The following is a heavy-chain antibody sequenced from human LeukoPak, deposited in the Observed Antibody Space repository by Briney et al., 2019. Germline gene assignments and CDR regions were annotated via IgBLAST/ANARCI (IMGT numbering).Heavy chain of an antibody. V-gene: IGHV1-8*01. CDR3: ARGVWGDSSGYYLVDY. CDR1: GYTFTSYD. Sequence: GGSLKISCKGSGYTFTSYDINWVRQATGQGLEWMGWMNPNSGNTGYAQKFQGRVTMTRNTSISTAYMELSSLRSEDTAVYYCARGVWGDSSGYYLVDYWGQGTLVTVSS. D-gene: IGHD3-22*01. CDR2: MNPNSGNT. J-gene: IGHJ4*02.